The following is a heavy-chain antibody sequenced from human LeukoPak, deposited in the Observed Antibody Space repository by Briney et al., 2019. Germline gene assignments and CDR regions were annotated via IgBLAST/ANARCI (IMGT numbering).Heavy chain of an antibody. CDR3: ARTPLGSSGYHPIYYFGMDV. CDR2: IYYSGST. J-gene: IGHJ6*02. D-gene: IGHD3-22*01. V-gene: IGHV4-59*08. Sequence: PSQTLSLTCTVSGGSISSYYWSWIRQPPGKGLEWVGCIYYSGSTNYNPSLKSRVTISVDTSKNQFSLKLSSVTAADTAVYYCARTPLGSSGYHPIYYFGMDVWGQGTTVTVSS. CDR1: GGSISSYY.